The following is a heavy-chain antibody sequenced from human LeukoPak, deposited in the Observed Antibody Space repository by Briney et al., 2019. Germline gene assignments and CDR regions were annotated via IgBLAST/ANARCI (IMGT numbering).Heavy chain of an antibody. D-gene: IGHD6-13*01. CDR1: GYTFTSYG. CDR2: ISAYNGNT. V-gene: IGHV1-18*01. CDR3: ARDRDSSNPEDFDY. J-gene: IGHJ4*02. Sequence: ASVKVSCKASGYTFTSYGISWVRQAPGQGLEWMGWISAYNGNTDYAQKLQGRVTMTTDTSTSTAYMELRSLRSDDTAVYYCARDRDSSNPEDFDYWGQGTLVTVSS.